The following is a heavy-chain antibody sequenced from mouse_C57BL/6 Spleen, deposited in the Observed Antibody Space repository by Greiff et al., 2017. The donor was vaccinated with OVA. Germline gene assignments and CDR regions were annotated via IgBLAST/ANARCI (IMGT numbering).Heavy chain of an antibody. CDR1: GYAFSSSW. J-gene: IGHJ2*01. CDR3: AFITTVVARYYFDY. Sequence: QVQLQQSGPELVKPGASVKISCKASGYAFSSSWMNWVKQRPGKGLEWIGRIYPGDGDTNYNGKFKGKATLTADKSSSTAYMQLSSLTSEDSAVYFCAFITTVVARYYFDYWGQGTTLTVSS. CDR2: IYPGDGDT. D-gene: IGHD1-1*01. V-gene: IGHV1-82*01.